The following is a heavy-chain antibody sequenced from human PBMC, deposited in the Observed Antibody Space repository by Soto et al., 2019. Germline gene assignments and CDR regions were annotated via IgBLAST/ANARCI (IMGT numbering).Heavy chain of an antibody. Sequence: SETLSLTCTVSGGSISSGGYYWSWIRQHPGKGLEWIGYIYYSGSTNYNPSLKSRVTISVDTSKNQFSLKLSSVTAADTAVYYCARDRGSGYYYNNWFDPWGQGTLVTVSS. CDR3: ARDRGSGYYYNNWFDP. D-gene: IGHD3-22*01. CDR1: GGSISSGGYY. V-gene: IGHV4-61*08. CDR2: IYYSGST. J-gene: IGHJ5*02.